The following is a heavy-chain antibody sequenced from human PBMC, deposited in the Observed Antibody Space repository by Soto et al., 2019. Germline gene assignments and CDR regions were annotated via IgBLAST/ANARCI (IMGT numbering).Heavy chain of an antibody. J-gene: IGHJ4*02. CDR2: IYYRGNA. D-gene: IGHD2-15*01. CDR3: VREWWSFDD. V-gene: IGHV4-39*02. Sequence: SETLSLTCSVSDDSINSDKYYWGWIRQPPGKGLEWIGSIYYRGNAYYNPSLQTRVTISLDKSKSQFSLKLNSVTAADSAVYFCVREWWSFDDWGQGSLVTVSS. CDR1: DDSINSDKYY.